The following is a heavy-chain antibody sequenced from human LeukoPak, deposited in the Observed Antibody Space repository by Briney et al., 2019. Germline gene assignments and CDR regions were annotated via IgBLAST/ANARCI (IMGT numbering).Heavy chain of an antibody. V-gene: IGHV3-66*01. CDR2: IYSGGRT. J-gene: IGHJ4*02. D-gene: IGHD6-13*01. CDR3: ARAGPSSSWHQFDY. Sequence: PGGSLRLSCAASGFTVSRNYMSWVRQAPGKGLEWVSVIYSGGRTYYADSVKGRFTISRDNSKNTLYLQMNSLRAEDTAMYYCARAGPSSSWHQFDYWGQGTLVSVSS. CDR1: GFTVSRNY.